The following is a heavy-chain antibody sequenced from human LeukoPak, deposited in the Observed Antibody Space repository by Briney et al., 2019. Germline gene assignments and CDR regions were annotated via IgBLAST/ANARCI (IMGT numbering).Heavy chain of an antibody. CDR1: GGSISSSSYY. J-gene: IGHJ4*02. V-gene: IGHV4-39*01. CDR2: IYYSGST. CDR3: ARREAARRYYFDY. D-gene: IGHD6-6*01. Sequence: SETLSLTCIVSGGSISSSSYYWGWIRQPPGKGLEWIGSIYYSGSTYYNPSLKSRVTISADTSKNQFSLKLSSVTAADTAVYYCARREAARRYYFDYWGQGTLVTVSS.